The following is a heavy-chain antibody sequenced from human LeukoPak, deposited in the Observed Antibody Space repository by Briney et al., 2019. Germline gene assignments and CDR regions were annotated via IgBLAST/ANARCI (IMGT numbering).Heavy chain of an antibody. Sequence: GGSLRLSWAASGFTVSSNYMSWVRQAPGKGLEWVSVIYSGGSTYYADSVKGRFTISRDNSKNALYLQMNSLRAEDTAVYYCARGHRLLWFGRNSFRFDPWGQGTLVTVSS. CDR1: GFTVSSNY. J-gene: IGHJ5*02. V-gene: IGHV3-53*01. CDR2: IYSGGST. CDR3: ARGHRLLWFGRNSFRFDP. D-gene: IGHD3-10*01.